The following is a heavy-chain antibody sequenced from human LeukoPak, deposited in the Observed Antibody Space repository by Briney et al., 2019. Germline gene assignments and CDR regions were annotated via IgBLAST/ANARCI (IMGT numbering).Heavy chain of an antibody. V-gene: IGHV4-59*08. J-gene: IGHJ6*03. CDR2: MSYSGTS. CDR3: AAGSRPYYFYYMAV. CDR1: AGSIKTYY. Sequence: SETLSLTCTASAGSIKTYYWIWRRQSPGKGLEWIGSMSYSGTSNYIPSLKSRVSMTIDISKNQFSLKLTSVTAADTALYFCAAGSRPYYFYYMAVWGTGTTITVSS.